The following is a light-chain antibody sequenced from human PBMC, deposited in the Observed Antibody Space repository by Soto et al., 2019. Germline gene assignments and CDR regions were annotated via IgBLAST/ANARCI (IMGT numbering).Light chain of an antibody. Sequence: EIVLTQSPGTLSLSPGEIATFSCRASQSVSSSYLAWYQQTPGQATRPLVYDTSYRATGVTDRFSGRGSGTDFTLTITRLEPEDSAVYYCQQYDSSPWTFGQGTKV. CDR2: DTS. CDR1: QSVSSSY. J-gene: IGKJ1*01. CDR3: QQYDSSPWT. V-gene: IGKV3-20*01.